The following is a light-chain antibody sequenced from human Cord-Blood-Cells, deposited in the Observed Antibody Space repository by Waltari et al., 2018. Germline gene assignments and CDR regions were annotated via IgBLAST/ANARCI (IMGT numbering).Light chain of an antibody. Sequence: AIRITQSPSSLSASTGDRVTITCRASQGISSYLAWYQQKPGKAPKLLIYAASTLQSGVPSRFSGSGSGTDCTLTISCLQSEDFATYYCQQYYSYPLTFGGGTKVEIK. J-gene: IGKJ4*01. V-gene: IGKV1-8*01. CDR2: AAS. CDR1: QGISSY. CDR3: QQYYSYPLT.